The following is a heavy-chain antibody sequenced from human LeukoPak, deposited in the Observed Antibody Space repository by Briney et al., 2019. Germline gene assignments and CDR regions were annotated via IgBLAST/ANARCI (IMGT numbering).Heavy chain of an antibody. Sequence: GGSLRLSCTGSGFTFSDYAMTWVRQAPGKGLEWVANIKQDGSEKYYVDSLKGRFTISRDNAKNSLYLQMNSLTAEDTAVYYCAREPPVTAKDWGQGTLVTVSS. J-gene: IGHJ4*02. V-gene: IGHV3-7*01. CDR1: GFTFSDYA. D-gene: IGHD2-21*02. CDR2: IKQDGSEK. CDR3: AREPPVTAKD.